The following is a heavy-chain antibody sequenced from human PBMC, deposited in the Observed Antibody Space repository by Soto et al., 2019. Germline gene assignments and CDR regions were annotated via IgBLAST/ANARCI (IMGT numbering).Heavy chain of an antibody. CDR1: GYTFTSYA. CDR2: INTAKDNT. V-gene: IGHV1-3*04. J-gene: IGHJ4*02. D-gene: IGHD6-13*01. Sequence: QVQLVQSGAEVKKPGASVKVSCKASGYTFTSYAIHWVRQAPGQRLEWMGWINTAKDNTKYSQKFQGRVTITRDTYASIVYMELSSLRSEDTAVYYCTRGSSWSYLDYWGQGTLVTVSS. CDR3: TRGSSWSYLDY.